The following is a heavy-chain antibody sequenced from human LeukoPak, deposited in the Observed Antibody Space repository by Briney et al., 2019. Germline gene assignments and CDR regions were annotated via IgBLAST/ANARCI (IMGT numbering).Heavy chain of an antibody. CDR2: INPNSGGT. J-gene: IGHJ4*02. CDR1: GYTFTGYY. D-gene: IGHD6-13*01. CDR3: AREPGIAAAGTIDY. V-gene: IGHV1-2*02. Sequence: GASVKVFCKASGYTFTGYYMHWVRQAPGQGLEWMGWINPNSGGTNYAQKFQGRVTMTRDTSISTAYMELSRLRSDDTAVYYCAREPGIAAAGTIDYWGQGTLVTVSS.